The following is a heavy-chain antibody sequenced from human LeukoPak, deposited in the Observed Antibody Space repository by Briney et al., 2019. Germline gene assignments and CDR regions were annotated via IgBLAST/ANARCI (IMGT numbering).Heavy chain of an antibody. CDR2: ITYNGAAT. D-gene: IGHD3-9*01. J-gene: IGHJ4*02. CDR3: AKDGLYFDGSTHIYYFHS. V-gene: IGHV3-23*01. CDR1: GFSFGGYA. Sequence: GGSLRLSCAASGFSFGGYAMTWVPQTPGKGLEWVSRITYNGAATYCLDSVKARFSSSRDNSRSTLYLQMDSLTAEDTALYYCAKDGLYFDGSTHIYYFHSWGRGTLVAVSS.